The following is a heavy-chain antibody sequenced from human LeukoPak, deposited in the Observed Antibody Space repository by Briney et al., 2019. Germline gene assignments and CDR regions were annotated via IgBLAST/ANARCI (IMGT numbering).Heavy chain of an antibody. CDR2: INEHGCEE. CDR3: GRNPDAGTADY. CDR1: GFTFSYYW. Sequence: PGGPLRLSYAASGFTFSYYWMSWVRPAPGKGLAWVGNINEHGCEEFYVDSVRGRFTISSGHARNSLYSQVKRLRGEDTAWYYLGRNPDAGTADYWGQGTLVTVSS. V-gene: IGHV3-7*01. D-gene: IGHD1-14*01. J-gene: IGHJ4*02.